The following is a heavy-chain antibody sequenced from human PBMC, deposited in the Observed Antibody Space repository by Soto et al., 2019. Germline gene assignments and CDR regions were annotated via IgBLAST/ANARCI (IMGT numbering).Heavy chain of an antibody. CDR1: GGSVSGGSYY. D-gene: IGHD4-17*01. Sequence: QVQLQESGPGRVKPSETMSLTCTVSGGSVSGGSYYWNWIRQPPGKGLEWIGNIYFSGSTKYNPSLKSRATMSRDTSKNQFSLKLSSVTAADTAVYFCTRDVDFGEEDFWGQGTTVTVSS. J-gene: IGHJ6*02. CDR3: TRDVDFGEEDF. CDR2: IYFSGST. V-gene: IGHV4-61*01.